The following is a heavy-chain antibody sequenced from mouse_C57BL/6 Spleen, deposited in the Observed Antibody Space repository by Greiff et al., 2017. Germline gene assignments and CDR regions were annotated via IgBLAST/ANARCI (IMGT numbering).Heavy chain of an antibody. CDR3: ARGGTGDYFDY. J-gene: IGHJ2*01. CDR2: IYPGDGDT. Sequence: QVQLKQSGPELVKPGASVKISCKASGYAFSSSWMNWVKQRPGKGLEWNGRIYPGDGDTNYNGKFKGKATLTADKSSSTAYMQLSSLTSEDSAVYFCARGGTGDYFDYWGQGTTLTVSS. V-gene: IGHV1-82*01. D-gene: IGHD3-3*01. CDR1: GYAFSSSW.